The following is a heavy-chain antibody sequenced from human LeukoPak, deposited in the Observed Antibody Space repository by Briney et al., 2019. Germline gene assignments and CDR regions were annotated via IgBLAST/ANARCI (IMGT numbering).Heavy chain of an antibody. V-gene: IGHV4-31*03. J-gene: IGHJ3*02. CDR2: IYYTGST. CDR3: ARVPSVIDAFDI. D-gene: IGHD2-21*01. CDR1: GGFISSGGYY. Sequence: SQTLSLTCTVSGGFISSGGYYWSWIRQHPGKGLEWIAYIYYTGSTYYNPSLKSRLTISVDTSKNHFSLRLSSMTAADTAVYYCARVPSVIDAFDIWGQGTMVTVSS.